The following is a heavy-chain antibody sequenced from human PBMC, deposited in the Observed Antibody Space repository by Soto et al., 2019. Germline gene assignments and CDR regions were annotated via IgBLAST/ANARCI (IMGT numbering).Heavy chain of an antibody. CDR2: IKPDGSEK. Sequence: EVQLVESGGDLVQPGGSLRLSCAASGFTFSSYWMNWVRQAPGKGLEWVASIKPDGSEKYYVDSVKGRFTISRDDAQRSLYLQMNSLRAEDDALFYCSREGFVWWGYHSSAFDVWGQGTVVTVSS. V-gene: IGHV3-7*01. J-gene: IGHJ3*01. CDR3: SREGFVWWGYHSSAFDV. D-gene: IGHD3-16*02. CDR1: GFTFSSYW.